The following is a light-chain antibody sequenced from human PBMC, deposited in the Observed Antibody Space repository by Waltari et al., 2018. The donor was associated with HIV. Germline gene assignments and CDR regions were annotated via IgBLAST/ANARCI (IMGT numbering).Light chain of an antibody. Sequence: DIVMTQSPDSLTVSLGERATIHCKSSQNLLYNFNNRNYVAWYQQRAGQPPKLLVHWASTRESGVPDRFSGSGSGTDFTLTISGLQAEDVGVYYCQQYFATPQTFGQGTKVEIK. CDR2: WAS. V-gene: IGKV4-1*01. CDR3: QQYFATPQT. J-gene: IGKJ1*01. CDR1: QNLLYNFNNRNY.